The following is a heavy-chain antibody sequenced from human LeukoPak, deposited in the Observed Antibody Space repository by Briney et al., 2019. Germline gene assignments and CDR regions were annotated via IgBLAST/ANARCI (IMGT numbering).Heavy chain of an antibody. V-gene: IGHV1-18*01. J-gene: IGHJ4*02. CDR2: ISAYNGNT. D-gene: IGHD5-24*01. CDR1: GYTFTSYG. CDR3: AREGGHGYNREFDS. Sequence: ASVKVSCKASGYTFTSYGISWVRQAPGQGREWVGWISAYNGNTNYSQKLQGRVTMTTDTSTSTACMELRSLTSDDTAVYYCAREGGHGYNREFDSWGPGTLVTVSS.